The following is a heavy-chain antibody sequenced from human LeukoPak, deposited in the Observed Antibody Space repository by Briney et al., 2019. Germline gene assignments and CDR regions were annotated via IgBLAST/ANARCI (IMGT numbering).Heavy chain of an antibody. CDR3: AKVRWDHRELLLALDY. V-gene: IGHV1-8*03. J-gene: IGHJ4*02. Sequence: GASVKVSCKASGYTFTSYDINWVRQATGQGLEWMGWMNPNSGNTGYAQKFQGRVTITRNTSISTAYMELSSLRSEDTAVYYCAKVRWDHRELLLALDYWGQGTLVTVSS. CDR2: MNPNSGNT. CDR1: GYTFTSYD. D-gene: IGHD1-26*01.